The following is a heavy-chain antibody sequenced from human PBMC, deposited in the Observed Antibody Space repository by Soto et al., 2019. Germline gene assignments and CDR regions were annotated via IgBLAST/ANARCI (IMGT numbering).Heavy chain of an antibody. V-gene: IGHV3-11*01. CDR2: ISGGGTTT. CDR1: GFRFSDHY. CDR3: AGDPYYYGSAF. J-gene: IGHJ4*02. Sequence: QVQLVESGGGLVEPGGSLRLSYAASGFRFSDHYMTWIRQAPGKGLEWVSKISGGGTTTHYADSVKGRFTVSRDNAENSLYLQMNSLRAEDTAVYYCAGDPYYYGSAFWGQGTLVTVSS. D-gene: IGHD3-10*01.